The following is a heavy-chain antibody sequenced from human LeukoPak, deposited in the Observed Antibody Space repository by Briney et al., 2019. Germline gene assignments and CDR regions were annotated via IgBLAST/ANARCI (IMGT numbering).Heavy chain of an antibody. Sequence: SETLSLTCTVSGGSINNYYWSWIRQPAGKGLEWIGRIYTRGSTNYNPSLRSRVTMSVDTSKNQFSLKLSSVTAADTAVYYCARGRYCSADICSGGDAFDIWGQGTMVSVSS. V-gene: IGHV4-4*07. CDR1: GGSINNYY. CDR2: IYTRGST. D-gene: IGHD2-15*01. J-gene: IGHJ3*02. CDR3: ARGRYCSADICSGGDAFDI.